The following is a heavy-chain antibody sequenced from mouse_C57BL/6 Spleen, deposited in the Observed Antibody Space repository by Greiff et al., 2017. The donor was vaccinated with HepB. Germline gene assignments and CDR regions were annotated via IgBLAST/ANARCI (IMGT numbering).Heavy chain of an antibody. CDR1: GYTFTSYW. Sequence: QVHVKQPGAELVKPGASVKLSCKASGYTFTSYWMHWVKQRPGRGLEWIGRIDPNSGGTKYNEKFKSKATLTVDKPSSTAYMQLSSLTSEDSAVYYCAMLDRDRWLLGYFDVWGTGTTVTVSS. V-gene: IGHV1-72*01. CDR2: IDPNSGGT. D-gene: IGHD2-3*01. CDR3: AMLDRDRWLLGYFDV. J-gene: IGHJ1*03.